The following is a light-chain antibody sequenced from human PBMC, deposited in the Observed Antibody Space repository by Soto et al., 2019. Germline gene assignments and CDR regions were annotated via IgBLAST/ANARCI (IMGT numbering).Light chain of an antibody. V-gene: IGLV1-40*01. CDR2: GNN. J-gene: IGLJ3*02. CDR3: QSYDSSRRAWV. Sequence: QSVLTQPPSLSGAPGQTITISCTGSSSNIGAGSDVHWFQHLPGTAPKVLIYGNNNRPSGVPDRFSGPKSGTSGSLAITGLQAEDEADYYCQSYDSSRRAWVFGGGTKLPVL. CDR1: SSNIGAGSD.